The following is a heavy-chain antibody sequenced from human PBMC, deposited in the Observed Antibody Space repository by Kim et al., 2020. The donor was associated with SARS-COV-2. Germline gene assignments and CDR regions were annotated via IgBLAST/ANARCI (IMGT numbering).Heavy chain of an antibody. V-gene: IGHV3-66*01. CDR2: GGST. Sequence: GGSTDYADSVKGRSTISMDNSKNTLYLQMNSLRAEDTAVYYCARWKGSSWLWGQGTLVTVSS. D-gene: IGHD6-13*01. J-gene: IGHJ4*02. CDR3: ARWKGSSWL.